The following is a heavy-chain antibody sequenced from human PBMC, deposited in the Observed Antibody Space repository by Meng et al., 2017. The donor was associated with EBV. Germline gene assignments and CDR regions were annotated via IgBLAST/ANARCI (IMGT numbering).Heavy chain of an antibody. V-gene: IGHV1-46*01. CDR1: GYTFTSYY. J-gene: IGHJ4*02. CDR2: IIPAGGNT. CDR3: VRELVGGTFDY. Sequence: QFGAGVKKPGASVKVSCKASGYTFTSYYLHWVRQAPGQGLEWMGIIIPAGGNTNYAQKFRGRFTMTRDTSTSTVYMDLSILTSEDTAVYYCVRELVGGTFDYWGQGTLVTVSS. D-gene: IGHD1/OR15-1a*01.